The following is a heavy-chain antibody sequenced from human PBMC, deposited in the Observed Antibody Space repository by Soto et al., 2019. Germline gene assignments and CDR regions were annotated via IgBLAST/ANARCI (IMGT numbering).Heavy chain of an antibody. D-gene: IGHD6-6*01. CDR3: ARPLNGSSSGAFDVFDF. J-gene: IGHJ3*01. CDR2: IYYSGST. CDR1: GGSISSSSYY. V-gene: IGHV4-39*01. Sequence: PSETLSLTCTVSGGSISSSSYYWGWIRQPPGKGLEWIGSIYYSGSTYYNPSLKSRVTISVDTSKNQFSLKLSSVTAADTAVYYCARPLNGSSSGAFDVFDFCGPGNMVAV.